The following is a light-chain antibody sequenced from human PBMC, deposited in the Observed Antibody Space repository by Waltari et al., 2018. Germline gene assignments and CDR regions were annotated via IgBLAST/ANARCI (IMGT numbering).Light chain of an antibody. J-gene: IGLJ2*01. CDR1: TLGEQY. CDR3: QAWDSITVV. CDR2: QDT. V-gene: IGLV3-1*01. Sequence: SYDLTQPPSVSVSPGQPASIPCSGDTLGEQYVYWYRQRPDQSPVLVIYQDTKRPSGIPERFSGSNSGNTATLTISGTQALDEADYYCQAWDSITVVFGGGTKLTVL.